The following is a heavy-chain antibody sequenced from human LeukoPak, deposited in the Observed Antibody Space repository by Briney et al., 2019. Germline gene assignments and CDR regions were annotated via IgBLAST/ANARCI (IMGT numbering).Heavy chain of an antibody. CDR2: ISHTGST. CDR3: AREGYFYGMDV. V-gene: IGHV4-30-2*01. Sequence: SQTLSLTCAVSGGSVSSGGFSWRWIRQPPGKGLECIGSISHTGSTYYNPSLKSRVTISVDSSKNQFSLKLSSVTAADTAVYYCAREGYFYGMDVWGQGTTVTVSS. J-gene: IGHJ6*02. D-gene: IGHD2/OR15-2a*01. CDR1: GGSVSSGGFS.